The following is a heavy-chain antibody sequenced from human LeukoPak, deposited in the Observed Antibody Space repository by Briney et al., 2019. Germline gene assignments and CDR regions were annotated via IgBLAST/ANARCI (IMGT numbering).Heavy chain of an antibody. V-gene: IGHV3-30*14. CDR3: ARVAFCSGGTCYKYFDY. CDR1: GFTFSSYA. Sequence: GGSLRLSCAASGFTFSSYAMHWVRQAAGKGLEWVAVISYDGSNKYYADSVKGRFTISRDNSKNTLYLQMNSLRAEDTAVYYCARVAFCSGGTCYKYFDYWGQGTLVTVSS. CDR2: ISYDGSNK. D-gene: IGHD2-15*01. J-gene: IGHJ4*02.